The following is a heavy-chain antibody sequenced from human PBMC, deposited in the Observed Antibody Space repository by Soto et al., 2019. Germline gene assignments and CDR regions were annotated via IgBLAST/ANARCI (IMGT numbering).Heavy chain of an antibody. CDR1: GGSISSSSYY. D-gene: IGHD3-16*02. V-gene: IGHV4-39*01. CDR3: ARGSSYDYVWGSYRHPIDY. J-gene: IGHJ4*02. CDR2: IYYSGST. Sequence: LSLTCTVSGGSISSSSYYWGWIRQPPGKGLEWIGSIYYSGSTYYNPSLKSRVTISVDTSKNQFSLKLSSVTAADTAVYYCARGSSYDYVWGSYRHPIDYWGQGTLVTVSS.